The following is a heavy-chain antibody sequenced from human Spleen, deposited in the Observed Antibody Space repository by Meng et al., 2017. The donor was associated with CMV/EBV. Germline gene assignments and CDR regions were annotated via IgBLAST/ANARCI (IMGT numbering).Heavy chain of an antibody. D-gene: IGHD6-19*01. CDR2: INPHTGTT. Sequence: SGYNFTDCCIEWVRQAPGQGLEWMGWINPHTGTTHFAQKFQGRATMTRDTSISTVYMELTHLRSDDTAVYYCARDRDSSGWYIFDYWGQGSLVTVSS. CDR1: GYNFTDCC. V-gene: IGHV1-2*02. J-gene: IGHJ4*02. CDR3: ARDRDSSGWYIFDY.